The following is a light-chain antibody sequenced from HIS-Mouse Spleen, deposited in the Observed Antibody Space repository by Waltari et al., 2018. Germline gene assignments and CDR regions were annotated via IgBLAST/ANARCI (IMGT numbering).Light chain of an antibody. CDR1: SSDVGSYNL. V-gene: IGLV2-23*01. CDR3: CSYAGSSTVV. Sequence: QSALTQPASVSGSPGQSITISGTGTSSDVGSYNLFSWYQQPPGKAPKLMIYEGSKRPSGVSNRFSGSKSGNTASLTISGLQAEDEADYYCCSYAGSSTVVFGGGTKLTVL. CDR2: EGS. J-gene: IGLJ2*01.